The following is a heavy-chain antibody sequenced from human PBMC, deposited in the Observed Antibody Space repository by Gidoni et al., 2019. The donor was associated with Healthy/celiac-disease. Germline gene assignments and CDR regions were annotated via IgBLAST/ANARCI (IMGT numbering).Heavy chain of an antibody. Sequence: QVQLVESGGGVVQPGRSLRLSCAASGFTFRSSGMHWVRQAPGRGLEWGAVIWYDRSNKYYADSVKGRFTISRDNSKNTLYLQKNSLRAEDTAVYYWARDEYDCWSGPPETAVMFYYGMDVWGQGTTVTVSS. CDR2: IWYDRSNK. J-gene: IGHJ6*02. CDR3: ARDEYDCWSGPPETAVMFYYGMDV. D-gene: IGHD3-3*01. CDR1: GFTFRSSG. V-gene: IGHV3-33*01.